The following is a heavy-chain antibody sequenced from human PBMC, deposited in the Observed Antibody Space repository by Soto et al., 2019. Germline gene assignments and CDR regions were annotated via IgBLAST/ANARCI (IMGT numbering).Heavy chain of an antibody. V-gene: IGHV4-39*02. J-gene: IGHJ1*01. Sequence: SETLSLTCTVSGDSISTRSNYWAWIRQPPGKGLEWIGSIYYTGGTYYNPSPKSRVTLFLDTSKNQFSLNLNSVTAADTAAYYFAREAPPIRAHNPPKSFQHGAQGTPVPFSS. CDR2: IYYTGGT. CDR3: AREAPPIRAHNPPKSFQH. CDR1: GDSISTRSNY. D-gene: IGHD1-1*01.